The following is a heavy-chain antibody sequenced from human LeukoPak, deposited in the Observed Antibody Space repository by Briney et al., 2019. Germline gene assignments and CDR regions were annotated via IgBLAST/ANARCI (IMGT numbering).Heavy chain of an antibody. CDR2: ISSSSSTI. CDR3: AREPYSSSWYWCDY. V-gene: IGHV3-48*04. Sequence: PGGSLRLSCEASGFSFSNYWMSWVRQAPGKGLEWVSYISSSSSTIYYADSVKGRFTISRDNAKNSLYLQMNSLRAEDTAVYYCAREPYSSSWYWCDYWGQGTLVTVSS. D-gene: IGHD6-13*01. J-gene: IGHJ4*02. CDR1: GFSFSNYW.